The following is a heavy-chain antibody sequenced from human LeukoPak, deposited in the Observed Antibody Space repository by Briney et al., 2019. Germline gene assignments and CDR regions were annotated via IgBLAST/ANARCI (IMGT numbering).Heavy chain of an antibody. J-gene: IGHJ5*01. V-gene: IGHV5-51*06. CDR3: ARRRGNWFDS. CDR1: GYSFPSYW. CDR2: IFPADSDT. Sequence: GESLKISCKGSGYSFPSYWIGWVRQMPGQGLEWMGIIFPADSDTRYSPSFEGQVTISADKSISTGYLQWSSLKASDTAMYYCARRRGNWFDSCGQGILVIASS.